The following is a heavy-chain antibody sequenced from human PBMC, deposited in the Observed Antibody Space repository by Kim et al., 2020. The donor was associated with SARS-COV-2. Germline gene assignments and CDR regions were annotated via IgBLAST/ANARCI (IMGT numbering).Heavy chain of an antibody. CDR3: ARDGMVRGVIDY. Sequence: NEAQKLQGRVTMTTDTSTSTAYMELRSLRSDDTAVYYCARDGMVRGVIDYWGQGTLVTVSS. J-gene: IGHJ4*02. D-gene: IGHD3-10*01. V-gene: IGHV1-18*01.